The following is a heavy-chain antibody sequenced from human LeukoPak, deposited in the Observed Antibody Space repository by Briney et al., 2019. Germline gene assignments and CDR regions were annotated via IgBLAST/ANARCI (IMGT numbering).Heavy chain of an antibody. CDR3: ARRRAQSSGPSFYYFYMDV. CDR1: GVTFSGYY. V-gene: IGHV4-30-4*08. Sequence: PSETLSFTCAGYGVTFSGYYWSWLRQPPGKGLEWIGYIYYSGTTYYNPSLKSRVTISVDTTKNQFSLRLSSVTAADTAVYYCARRRAQSSGPSFYYFYMDVWGKGTTVTVSS. J-gene: IGHJ6*03. CDR2: IYYSGTT. D-gene: IGHD1-26*01.